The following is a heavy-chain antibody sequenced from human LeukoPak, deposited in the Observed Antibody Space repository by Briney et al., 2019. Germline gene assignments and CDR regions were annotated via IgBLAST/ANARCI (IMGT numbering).Heavy chain of an antibody. CDR3: AKDWSTLRTFNDY. V-gene: IGHV3-64*04. CDR2: ITSNGGRT. D-gene: IGHD3-3*01. Sequence: PGGSLRLSCSASGFMFSAYAMHWVRQAPGKGLQLVSTITSNGGRTYYSDSVKGRFTISRDNSKNTLYLQMNSLRAEDTAVYYCAKDWSTLRTFNDYWGQGTLVTVSS. J-gene: IGHJ4*02. CDR1: GFMFSAYA.